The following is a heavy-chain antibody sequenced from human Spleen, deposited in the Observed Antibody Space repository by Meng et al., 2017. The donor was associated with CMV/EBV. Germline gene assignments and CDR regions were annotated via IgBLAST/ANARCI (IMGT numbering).Heavy chain of an antibody. D-gene: IGHD1-1*01. CDR1: GYTFTGFY. CDR3: AREQRAPSFDP. V-gene: IGHV1-2*02. CDR2: INPKSGGT. J-gene: IGHJ5*02. Sequence: SCKASGYTFTGFYVHWVRQAPGQGLEWTGWINPKSGGTIYAQNFLGRVTLTTDTSISTAYMELSRLTSDDTAVYYCAREQRAPSFDPWGQGTLVTVSS.